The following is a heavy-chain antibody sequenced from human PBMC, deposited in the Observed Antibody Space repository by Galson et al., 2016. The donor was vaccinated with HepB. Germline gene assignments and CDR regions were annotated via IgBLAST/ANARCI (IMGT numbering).Heavy chain of an antibody. CDR3: ARTLFSSGSYWYFDY. Sequence: SLRLSCAASGFTFNEYAMHWVRHAPGKGLEWVSGITWNSGRIGYADSVKGRFTISRDNAKNSLYLQVNSLRDEDTAVYYCARTLFSSGSYWYFDYWGQGTLVTVSS. CDR2: ITWNSGRI. V-gene: IGHV3-9*01. CDR1: GFTFNEYA. D-gene: IGHD1-26*01. J-gene: IGHJ4*02.